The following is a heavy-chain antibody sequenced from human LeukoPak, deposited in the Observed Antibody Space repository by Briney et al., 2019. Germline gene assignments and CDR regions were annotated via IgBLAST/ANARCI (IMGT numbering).Heavy chain of an antibody. CDR1: GGSISSHY. Sequence: SETLSLTCSVSGGSISSHYWSWIRQPPGKELEWIGYIYYTGTTNYKPSLKSRVTISIDTSKNQFSLNLTSVTAADTAVYYCARAYSSSSGRPFDYWGQGTLVTVSS. D-gene: IGHD6-6*01. J-gene: IGHJ4*02. CDR3: ARAYSSSSGRPFDY. V-gene: IGHV4-59*11. CDR2: IYYTGTT.